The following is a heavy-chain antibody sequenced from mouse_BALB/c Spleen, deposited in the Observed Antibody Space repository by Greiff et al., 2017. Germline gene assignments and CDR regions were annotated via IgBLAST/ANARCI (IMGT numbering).Heavy chain of an antibody. CDR3: ARKGVYYDYDEGGLYAMDY. V-gene: IGHV1-4*01. J-gene: IGHJ4*01. Sequence: VQLQQSGAELARPGASVKMSCKASGYTFTSYTMHWVKQRPGQGLEWIGYINPSSGYTNYNQKFKDKATLTADKSSSTAYMQLSSLTSEDSAVYYCARKGVYYDYDEGGLYAMDYWGQGTSVTVSS. CDR2: INPSSGYT. D-gene: IGHD2-4*01. CDR1: GYTFTSYT.